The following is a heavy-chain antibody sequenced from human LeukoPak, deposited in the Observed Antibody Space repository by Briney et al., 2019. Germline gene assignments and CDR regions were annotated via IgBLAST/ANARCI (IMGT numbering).Heavy chain of an antibody. Sequence: GRSLRLSCAASGYTFSSYAMHWVPQAPGKGLEWVAVISYAGSNKYYADSVKGRFTISRDNSKTTLYLQMNSLRAEDTAVYYCARVRVRAVPLGMDVWGKGTTVTVSS. J-gene: IGHJ6*04. CDR1: GYTFSSYA. CDR3: ARVRVRAVPLGMDV. D-gene: IGHD3-10*01. V-gene: IGHV3-30*04. CDR2: ISYAGSNK.